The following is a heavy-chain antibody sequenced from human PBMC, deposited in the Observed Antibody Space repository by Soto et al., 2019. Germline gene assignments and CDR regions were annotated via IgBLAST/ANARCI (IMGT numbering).Heavy chain of an antibody. CDR3: AKDLGSSGWYWSATLDN. D-gene: IGHD6-13*01. CDR1: GFTFSSYG. Sequence: QVQLVESGGGVVQPGRSLRLSSAASGFTFSSYGMHWVRKAPGKGLERVPVVSYDGSNKYYADSVKGRFTISRDNSKNTLYPQMNSLRAEDTAVYYCAKDLGSSGWYWSATLDNWGQGTLVTVSS. J-gene: IGHJ4*02. V-gene: IGHV3-30*18. CDR2: VSYDGSNK.